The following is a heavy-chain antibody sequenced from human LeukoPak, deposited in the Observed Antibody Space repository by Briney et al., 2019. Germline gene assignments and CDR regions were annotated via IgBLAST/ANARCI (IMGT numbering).Heavy chain of an antibody. D-gene: IGHD1-26*01. J-gene: IGHJ4*02. V-gene: IGHV3-74*01. CDR1: GFTFNYYW. CDR2: INSDGSST. CDR3: ARVVSGSFDY. Sequence: GGSLRLSCAASGFTFNYYWMHWVRHAPGKGLVWVSRINSDGSSTSYADSVKGRFTISRDNAKNTLYLQMNSLRAEDTAVYYCARVVSGSFDYWGQGTLVTVSS.